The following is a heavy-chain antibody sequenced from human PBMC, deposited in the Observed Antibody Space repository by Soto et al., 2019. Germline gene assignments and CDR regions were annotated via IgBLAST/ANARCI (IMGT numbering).Heavy chain of an antibody. D-gene: IGHD6-19*01. Sequence: GGSLRLSCAASGFTFSSYGMHWVRQAPGKGLEWVAVISYDGSNKYYADSVKGRFTISRDNSKNTLYLQMNSLRAEDTAVYYCAKDPSGPTRQWLSRQQDYWGPGTLVTVSS. J-gene: IGHJ4*02. CDR1: GFTFSSYG. CDR2: ISYDGSNK. V-gene: IGHV3-30*18. CDR3: AKDPSGPTRQWLSRQQDY.